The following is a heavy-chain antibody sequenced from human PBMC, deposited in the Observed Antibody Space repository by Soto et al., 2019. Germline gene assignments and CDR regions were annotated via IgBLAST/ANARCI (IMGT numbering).Heavy chain of an antibody. CDR1: GGTFSSYA. CDR2: IIPIFGTA. J-gene: IGHJ5*02. Sequence: SVKASCKASGGTFSSYAVSWVRQAPRQGLEWMGGIIPIFGTANYTQKFQGRVTVTAGESTSTAYMELSSRRSEDTAVYYCARGGAGLRFLESLPRGRFDPWAQGTLVPVSS. D-gene: IGHD3-3*01. CDR3: ARGGAGLRFLESLPRGRFDP. V-gene: IGHV1-69*13.